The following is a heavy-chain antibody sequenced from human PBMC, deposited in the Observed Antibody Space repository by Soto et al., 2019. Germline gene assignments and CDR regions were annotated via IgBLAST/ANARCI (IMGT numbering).Heavy chain of an antibody. V-gene: IGHV1-3*01. CDR1: GYTFTSYG. CDR3: ARDLRFLRLGELSFPFDY. D-gene: IGHD3-16*02. J-gene: IGHJ4*02. Sequence: ASVKVSCKASGYTFTSYGMNWVRQAPGRGLEWMGWINPGNGNTKYSQKLQGRVTMTTDTSTSTAYMELRSLRSDDTAVYYCARDLRFLRLGELSFPFDYWGQGTLVTVSS. CDR2: INPGNGNT.